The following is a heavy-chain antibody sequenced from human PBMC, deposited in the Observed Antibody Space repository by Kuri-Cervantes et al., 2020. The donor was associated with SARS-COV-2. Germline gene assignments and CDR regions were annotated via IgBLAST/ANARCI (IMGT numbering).Heavy chain of an antibody. CDR2: ISAYNGNT. CDR1: GYTFTSYG. D-gene: IGHD3-3*01. Sequence: ASVKVSCKASGYTFTSYGISWVRQAPGQGLGWMGWISAYNGNTNYAQKLQGRVTMTTDTSTSTAYMELRSLRSDDTAVYYCARDFTVIIPKYNWFDPWGQGTLVTVSS. V-gene: IGHV1-18*01. J-gene: IGHJ5*02. CDR3: ARDFTVIIPKYNWFDP.